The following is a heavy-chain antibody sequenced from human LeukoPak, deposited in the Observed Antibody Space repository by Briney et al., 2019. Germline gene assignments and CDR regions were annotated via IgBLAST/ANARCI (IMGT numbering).Heavy chain of an antibody. D-gene: IGHD6-13*01. CDR2: IYYSGST. J-gene: IGHJ4*02. CDR3: ARGRYDSSWSRFDY. Sequence: SETLSLTCTVSGGSISSYYWSWIRQPPGKGLEWIGYIYYSGSTNYNPSLKSRVTISVDTSKNQFSLKLSSVTAADTAVYYCARGRYDSSWSRFDYWGQGTLVTVSS. CDR1: GGSISSYY. V-gene: IGHV4-59*01.